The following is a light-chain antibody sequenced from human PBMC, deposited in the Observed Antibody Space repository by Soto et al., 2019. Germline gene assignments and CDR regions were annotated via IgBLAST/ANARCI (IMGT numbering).Light chain of an antibody. V-gene: IGLV2-8*01. CDR2: EVT. J-gene: IGLJ3*02. Sequence: QSALTQPPSASGFPGQSVTISCTGPKSDIGGDNYVSWYHRQPGRAPKLIIYEVTDRPSGVPGRFSGSKSGDTASLTVTGLQAEDEGEYYCSSFTGSNNDIVFGGGTKLTVL. CDR3: SSFTGSNNDIV. CDR1: KSDIGGDNY.